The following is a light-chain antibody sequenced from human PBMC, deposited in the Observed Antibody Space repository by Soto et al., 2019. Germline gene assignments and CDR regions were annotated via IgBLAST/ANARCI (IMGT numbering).Light chain of an antibody. CDR3: QQYYTTPPRT. J-gene: IGKJ1*01. CDR1: QSVLYSSNNKNY. Sequence: DIVMTQSPDSLAVSLGERATINCKSSQSVLYSSNNKNYLAWYQQKPGQPPKLLIYWASTRESGVPDRFSGSGSGTDFTLTISSLQAEDVAVYYCQQYYTTPPRTFCPGTKVEIK. V-gene: IGKV4-1*01. CDR2: WAS.